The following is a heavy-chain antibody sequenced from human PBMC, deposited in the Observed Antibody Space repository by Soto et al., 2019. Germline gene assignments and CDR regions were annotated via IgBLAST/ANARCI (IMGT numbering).Heavy chain of an antibody. J-gene: IGHJ5*02. Sequence: SETLSLTCAVYGVSFSGYYWSWIRQPPGKGLEWIGEINHSGSTNYNPSLKSRVTISVDTSKNQFSLKLSSVTAADTAVYYCARGQIAAAGTIWFDPWGQGTLVTVSS. CDR3: ARGQIAAAGTIWFDP. V-gene: IGHV4-34*01. CDR1: GVSFSGYY. CDR2: INHSGST. D-gene: IGHD6-13*01.